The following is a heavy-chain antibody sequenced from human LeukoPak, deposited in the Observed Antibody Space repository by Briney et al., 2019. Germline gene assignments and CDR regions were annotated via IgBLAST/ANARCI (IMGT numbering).Heavy chain of an antibody. CDR2: IYSAGNT. J-gene: IGHJ4*02. V-gene: IGHV3-53*01. CDR1: GFTVSSIY. CDR3: ASGGYGDYVLNY. D-gene: IGHD4-17*01. Sequence: GGSLRLSCAASGFTVSSIYMSWVRQAPGKGLEWVSVIYSAGNTYYADSVKGRFTISRDYSKNMLYLQMNSLRADDTAVYYCASGGYGDYVLNYWGQGTLVTVFS.